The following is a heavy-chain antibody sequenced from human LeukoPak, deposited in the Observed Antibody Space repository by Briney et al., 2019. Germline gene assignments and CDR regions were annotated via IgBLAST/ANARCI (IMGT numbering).Heavy chain of an antibody. CDR3: ARVAYYDYVWGSYRYAYYFDY. Sequence: GGSLRLSCAASGFTFSSYEMNWVRQAPGKGLEWVSVIYSGGSTYYADSVKGRFTISRDNSKNTLYLQMNSLRAEDTAVYYCARVAYYDYVWGSYRYAYYFDYWGQGTLVTVSS. J-gene: IGHJ4*02. D-gene: IGHD3-16*02. CDR2: IYSGGST. V-gene: IGHV3-66*01. CDR1: GFTFSSYE.